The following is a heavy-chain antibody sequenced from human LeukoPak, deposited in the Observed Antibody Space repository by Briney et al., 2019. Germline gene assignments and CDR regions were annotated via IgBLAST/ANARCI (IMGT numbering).Heavy chain of an antibody. Sequence: SETLSLTCTVSGGSISSHYWSWVRQPPGKGLEWIGYIYQSGTSNYNPSLKSRVTISVDLSKNQFSLKLRSVTAADTAVYYCAREGYASGWNDFWGQGTLVTVSS. V-gene: IGHV4-59*11. D-gene: IGHD6-19*01. CDR3: AREGYASGWNDF. J-gene: IGHJ4*02. CDR2: IYQSGTS. CDR1: GGSISSHY.